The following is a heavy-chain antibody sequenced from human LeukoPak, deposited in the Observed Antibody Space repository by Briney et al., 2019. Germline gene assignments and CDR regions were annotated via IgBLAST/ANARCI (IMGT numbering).Heavy chain of an antibody. CDR3: ARITMTTSGWYFDL. V-gene: IGHV1-46*01. J-gene: IGHJ2*01. D-gene: IGHD3-22*01. CDR2: VHPSGGST. CDR1: GYTFTSYY. Sequence: ASVTVSCKASGYTFTSYYMHWLRQAPAQGLEWMGIVHPSGGSTSYAQKFQGRVTMTRDTATSTVYMELSSLISEDTALYYCARITMTTSGWYFDLWGRGSLVTVSS.